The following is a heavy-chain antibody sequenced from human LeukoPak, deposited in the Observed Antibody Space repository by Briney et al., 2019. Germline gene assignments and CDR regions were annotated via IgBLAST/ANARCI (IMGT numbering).Heavy chain of an antibody. CDR1: GFSVSNNY. Sequence: GGSLRLSCAVSGFSVSNNYMSWVRQAPGKGLEWVSAIYDGGGTYYADSVKGRFTISRDNFKNLVYLQMNSLRVEETALYYCARAFQYGSGSHPFSLWGQGTLVTVTS. J-gene: IGHJ4*02. CDR2: IYDGGGT. D-gene: IGHD3-10*01. V-gene: IGHV3-66*01. CDR3: ARAFQYGSGSHPFSL.